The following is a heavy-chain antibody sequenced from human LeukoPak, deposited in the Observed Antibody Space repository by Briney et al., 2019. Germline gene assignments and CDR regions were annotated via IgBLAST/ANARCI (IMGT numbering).Heavy chain of an antibody. Sequence: ASVKVSCKASGYTFTSYGISWVRQAPGQGLEWMGWISAYNGNTNYAQKLQGRVTMTTDTSTSTAYMELRSLRSDDTAVYYCARESNVLLWFGELPLFDYWGQGTLVTVSS. CDR2: ISAYNGNT. J-gene: IGHJ4*02. CDR3: ARESNVLLWFGELPLFDY. D-gene: IGHD3-10*01. CDR1: GYTFTSYG. V-gene: IGHV1-18*01.